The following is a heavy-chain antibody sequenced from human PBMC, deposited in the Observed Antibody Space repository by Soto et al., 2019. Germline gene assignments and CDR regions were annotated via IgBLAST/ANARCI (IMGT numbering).Heavy chain of an antibody. V-gene: IGHV3-74*01. CDR2: IKNDGSVT. Sequence: GGSLRLSCAASGIRISDYWMSWVRQVPGKGPEWVSRIKNDGSVTSYAASVKGRFSISRDNAKNTLYLQMNSLRAEDTAVYYCARSDWFDHWGQGTLVTVSS. CDR1: GIRISDYW. CDR3: ARSDWFDH. J-gene: IGHJ5*02.